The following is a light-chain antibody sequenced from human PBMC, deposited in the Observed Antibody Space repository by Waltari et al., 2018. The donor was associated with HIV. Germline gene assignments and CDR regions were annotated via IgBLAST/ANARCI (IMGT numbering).Light chain of an antibody. Sequence: SSELTQDPAVSVALGQTVRITCQGDSLRKYYANWYQKKPGQAPVVVIFGKDIRPSGIPDRFSGSGSGNTASLTITGAQPEDDADYYCHSRDSSTCVIFGGGTKLTV. V-gene: IGLV3-19*01. CDR1: SLRKYY. CDR3: HSRDSSTCVI. CDR2: GKD. J-gene: IGLJ2*01.